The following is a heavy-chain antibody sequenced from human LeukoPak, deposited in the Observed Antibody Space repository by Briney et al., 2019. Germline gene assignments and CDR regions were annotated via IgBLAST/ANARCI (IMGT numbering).Heavy chain of an antibody. CDR2: INHSGST. CDR3: ARGPPTMVVTPGFDY. CDR1: GGSFSGYY. V-gene: IGHV4-34*01. D-gene: IGHD4-23*01. J-gene: IGHJ4*02. Sequence: PSETLSLTCAVYGGSFSGYYWSWIRQPPGKGLEWIGEINHSGSTNYNPSLKSRVTISVDTSKNQFSLKLSSVTAADTAVYYCARGPPTMVVTPGFDYWGQGTLVTVSS.